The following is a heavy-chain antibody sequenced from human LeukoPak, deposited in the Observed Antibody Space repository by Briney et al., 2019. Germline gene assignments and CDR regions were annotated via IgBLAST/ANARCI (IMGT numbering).Heavy chain of an antibody. D-gene: IGHD3-10*01. Sequence: PSETLSLTCTVSGGSITSSSYYWAWIRQPPGKGLEWIGSIYYSGSTYYNPSLKSRVTISVDTSKNQFSLKLSSVTAADTAVYYCASSDYYGSGSYDDWGQGTLVTVSS. CDR3: ASSDYYGSGSYDD. J-gene: IGHJ4*02. V-gene: IGHV4-39*01. CDR1: GGSITSSSYY. CDR2: IYYSGST.